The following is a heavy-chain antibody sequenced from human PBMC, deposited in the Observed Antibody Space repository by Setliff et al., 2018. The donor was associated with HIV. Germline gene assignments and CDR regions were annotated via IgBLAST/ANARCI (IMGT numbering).Heavy chain of an antibody. V-gene: IGHV5-51*01. CDR2: IYPDDSQT. Sequence: GESLKISCKGSGYSFSGYWIGWVRQMPGKGLEWMGIIYPDDSQTRYSPSFQGQVTISADKSISTAYVQWSGLKASDTAMYYCARHFSVAGDAFDIWGQGTMVTVSS. J-gene: IGHJ3*02. CDR3: ARHFSVAGDAFDI. D-gene: IGHD6-19*01. CDR1: GYSFSGYW.